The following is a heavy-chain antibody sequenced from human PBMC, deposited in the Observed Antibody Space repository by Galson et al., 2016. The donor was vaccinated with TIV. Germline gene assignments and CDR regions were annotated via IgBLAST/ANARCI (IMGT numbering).Heavy chain of an antibody. Sequence: SVKVFCKASGYTFTDYGISWVRQAPGQGLEWVGRISAYNGHTDYAQKLQGRVTMTTDTSTNTAYMELRSLTSDDTAVYYCAANTVTLYYYYLNVWGEGTTVTVSS. CDR3: AANTVTLYYYYLNV. CDR2: ISAYNGHT. J-gene: IGHJ6*04. V-gene: IGHV1-18*01. D-gene: IGHD3-22*01. CDR1: GYTFTDYG.